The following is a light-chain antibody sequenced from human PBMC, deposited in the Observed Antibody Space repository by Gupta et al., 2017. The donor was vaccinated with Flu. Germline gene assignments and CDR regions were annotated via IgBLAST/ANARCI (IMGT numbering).Light chain of an antibody. CDR2: EVR. J-gene: IGLJ3*02. CDR1: SSDVGGYNY. Sequence: HSALTQPASVSGSPGEAITISCTGTSSDVGGYNYVSWYQQHSGKAPKLMIYEVRNRPSGVSNRFSGSKTGNTASLTIFGLQSEDEAGYYCISYTSSSTWVFGGGTKVTVL. V-gene: IGLV2-14*01. CDR3: ISYTSSSTWV.